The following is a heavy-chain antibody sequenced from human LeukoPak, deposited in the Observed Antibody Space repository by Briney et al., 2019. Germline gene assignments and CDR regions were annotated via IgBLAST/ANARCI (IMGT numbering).Heavy chain of an antibody. J-gene: IGHJ3*02. CDR1: GFTFSSYW. CDR3: ARDSGERAVATDAFDI. D-gene: IGHD6-19*01. Sequence: GGSLRLSCAASGFTFSSYWMSWVRQAPGKGLEWVANIKQDGSATYYVDSVKGRFTISRDNAKNSLYLQMNSLRAEDTAVYYCARDSGERAVATDAFDIWGQGTMVTVSS. CDR2: IKQDGSAT. V-gene: IGHV3-7*01.